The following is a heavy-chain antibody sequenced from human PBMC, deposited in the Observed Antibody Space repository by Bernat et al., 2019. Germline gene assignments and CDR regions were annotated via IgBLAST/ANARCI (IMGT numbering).Heavy chain of an antibody. V-gene: IGHV3-15*07. J-gene: IGHJ3*02. CDR2: IKSKASRGTI. CDR3: SSACSRRSSGGCYSPDAFDI. CDR1: GFTFSNAW. Sequence: EVQLVESGGGLVKPGGSLRLSCAASGFTFSNAWMNWVRQAPGKGLEWVGRIKSKASRGTIDYAAPVKGRFTISRDDSKNTLSLQMHSLKTEDTAVSYCSSACSRRSSGGCYSPDAFDIWGQGTLVTVSP. D-gene: IGHD2-15*01.